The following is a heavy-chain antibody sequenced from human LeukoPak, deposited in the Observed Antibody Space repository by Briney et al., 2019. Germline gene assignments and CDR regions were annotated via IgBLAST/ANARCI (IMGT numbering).Heavy chain of an antibody. CDR3: ARNYYDSSGYYGVNWFDP. J-gene: IGHJ5*02. CDR1: GGSISRSSYY. V-gene: IGHV4-39*01. Sequence: SETLSLTCTVSGGSISRSSYYWGWIRQPPGKGLEWIVNTYYSGSTYYNTSLKSRVTISVDTSKNQFSLNLYSVTAADTAVYYCARNYYDSSGYYGVNWFDPWGQGTLVTVSS. D-gene: IGHD3-22*01. CDR2: TYYSGST.